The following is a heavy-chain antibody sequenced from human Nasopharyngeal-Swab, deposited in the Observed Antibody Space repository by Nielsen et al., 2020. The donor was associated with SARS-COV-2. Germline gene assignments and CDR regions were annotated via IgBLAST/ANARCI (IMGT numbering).Heavy chain of an antibody. CDR1: GGSISSSSYY. CDR3: ARERAVVAASFDY. CDR2: IYYSGST. D-gene: IGHD2-15*01. V-gene: IGHV4-39*07. Sequence: SETLSLTCTVSGGSISSSSYYWGWIRQPPGKGLEWIGSIYYSGSTYYNPSLKSRVTISVDTSKNQFSLKLSSVTAADTAVYYCARERAVVAASFDYWGQGTLVTVSS. J-gene: IGHJ4*02.